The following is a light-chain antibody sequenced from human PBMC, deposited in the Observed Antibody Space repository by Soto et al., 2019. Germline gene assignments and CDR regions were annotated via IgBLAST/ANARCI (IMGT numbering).Light chain of an antibody. CDR1: SSDVGGYNY. V-gene: IGLV2-14*01. CDR2: DVS. Sequence: QSALTQPASVSGSPGQSITISCTGTSSDVGGYNYVSWYQQHPGKAPKLMIDDVSNRPSGVSNRFSGSKSGNTASLTISWLQAEDEADYYCSSYTSSSPYVFGTGTKLTVL. CDR3: SSYTSSSPYV. J-gene: IGLJ1*01.